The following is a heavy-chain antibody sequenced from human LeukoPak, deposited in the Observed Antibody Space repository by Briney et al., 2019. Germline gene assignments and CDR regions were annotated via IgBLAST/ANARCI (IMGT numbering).Heavy chain of an antibody. CDR1: GYSFTSYW. V-gene: IGHV5-51*01. J-gene: IGHJ6*03. CDR3: ASNGLLHYYYMDV. Sequence: GESLKISCTGSGYSFTSYWIGWVRQMPQKVLEWMGIIYAGDSDSRYSPSLQGQVNISADHSISTDYRQWSSLKASDTAMYYCASNGLLHYYYMDVWGKGTTVTVSS. CDR2: IYAGDSDS.